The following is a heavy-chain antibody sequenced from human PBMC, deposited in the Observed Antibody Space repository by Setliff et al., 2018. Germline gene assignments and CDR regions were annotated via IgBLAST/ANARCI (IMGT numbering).Heavy chain of an antibody. CDR2: IRGRTDNYAT. D-gene: IGHD3-16*01. CDR1: GFSFSGSA. Sequence: GGSLRHSCAASGFSFSGSAVYWVRRASVKGLEWIGRIRGRTDNYATAYAASVRGRFTISRDDSKNTAYLQMNSLKTDETDVYYCPYARHIYDFVDIWGHGTQVTVSS. CDR3: PYARHIYDFVDI. V-gene: IGHV3-73*01. J-gene: IGHJ3*02.